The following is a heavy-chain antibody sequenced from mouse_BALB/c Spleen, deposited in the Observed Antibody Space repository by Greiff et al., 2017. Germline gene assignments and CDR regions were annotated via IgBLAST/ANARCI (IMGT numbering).Heavy chain of an antibody. D-gene: IGHD3-1*01. CDR1: GYSITSGYY. CDR3: ARDRVTNFDY. V-gene: IGHV3-6*02. J-gene: IGHJ2*01. CDR2: ISYDGSN. Sequence: EVKLVESGPGLVKPSQSLSLTCSVTGYSITSGYYWNWIRQFPGNKLEWMGYISYDGSNNYNPSLKNRISITRDTSKNQFFLKLNSVTTEDTATYYCARDRVTNFDYWGQGTTLTVSS.